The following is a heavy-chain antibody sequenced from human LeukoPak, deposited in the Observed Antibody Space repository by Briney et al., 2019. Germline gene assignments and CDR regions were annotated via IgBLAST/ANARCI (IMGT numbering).Heavy chain of an antibody. CDR2: INPNGGGT. CDR3: ATEGNMIVANN. CDR1: GYTFTGYH. Sequence: ASVKVSCKASGYTFTGYHMHWVRQAPGQGLEWMGWINPNGGGTNYAQKFQGRVTMTRDTSISTAYMELSRLRSDDTGLYYCATEGNMIVANNWGQGTLVTVSS. D-gene: IGHD3-22*01. V-gene: IGHV1-2*02. J-gene: IGHJ4*02.